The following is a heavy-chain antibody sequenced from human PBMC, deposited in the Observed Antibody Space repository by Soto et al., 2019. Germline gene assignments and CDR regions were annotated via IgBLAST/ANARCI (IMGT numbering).Heavy chain of an antibody. CDR3: AKDKARVVPAGMFH. CDR1: GFTFSNYA. CDR2: ISGSDSST. D-gene: IGHD2-2*01. J-gene: IGHJ4*02. Sequence: GGSLRLSCVASGFTFSNYAMNWVRQAPGKGLEWVSGISGSDSSTYYADSVKGRFTISRDNSKNMLYLQMNSLRAEDTAVYFCAKDKARVVPAGMFHWGQGTLVTVSS. V-gene: IGHV3-23*01.